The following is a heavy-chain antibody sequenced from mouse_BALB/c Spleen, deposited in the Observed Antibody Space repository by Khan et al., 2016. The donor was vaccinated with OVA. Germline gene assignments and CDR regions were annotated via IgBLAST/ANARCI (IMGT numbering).Heavy chain of an antibody. CDR3: TGGRDY. CDR1: GYSITSDYA. D-gene: IGHD2-13*01. CDR2: ITYSGNT. V-gene: IGHV3-2*02. Sequence: EVQLQESGPGLVKPSQSLSLTCTVTGYSITSDYAWSWIRQFPGNQLEWMGYITYSGNTIYTPSLKSRISITRDTSKNPLFLQLNSVTTEDTAAYYCTGGRDYWGQGTLVTVSA. J-gene: IGHJ3*01.